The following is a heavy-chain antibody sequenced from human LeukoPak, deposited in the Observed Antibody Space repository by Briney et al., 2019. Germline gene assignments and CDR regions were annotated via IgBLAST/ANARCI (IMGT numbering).Heavy chain of an antibody. CDR2: ISYDGSNK. D-gene: IGHD7-27*01. CDR3: AKDVKEELGIAYYFDY. CDR1: GFTFSSYG. J-gene: IGHJ4*02. V-gene: IGHV3-30*18. Sequence: GGSLRLSCAASGFTFSSYGMHWVRQAPGKGLEWVAVISYDGSNKYYADPVKGRFTISRDNSKNTLYLQMNSLRAEDTAVYYCAKDVKEELGIAYYFDYWGQGTLVTVSS.